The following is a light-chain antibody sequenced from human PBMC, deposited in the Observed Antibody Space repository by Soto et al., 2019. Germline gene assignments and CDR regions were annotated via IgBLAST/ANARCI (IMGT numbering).Light chain of an antibody. J-gene: IGKJ1*01. Sequence: EIILTQSPATLSVSPGERATLSCRASQSVNSNLAWYQQKPGQAPRLLIYGASTRATGIPARFSGSGSGTEVTLTISSLQSEDFVIYYCQQYNNWPPGTFGQGTKVEIK. CDR2: GAS. CDR1: QSVNSN. CDR3: QQYNNWPPGT. V-gene: IGKV3-15*01.